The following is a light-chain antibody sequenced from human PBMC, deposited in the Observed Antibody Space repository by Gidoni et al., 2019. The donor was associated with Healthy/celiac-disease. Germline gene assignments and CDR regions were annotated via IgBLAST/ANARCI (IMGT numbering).Light chain of an antibody. CDR1: QSISSY. V-gene: IGKV1-39*01. CDR2: AAS. Sequence: DIQMTQSPSSLSASVGDRVTINCRASQSISSYLNWYQQKPGKAPKLLIYAASSLQSGVPSRFSGSGSGTDFTLTISSLQPEDFATYYCQQSYSTLITFGQXTRLEIK. CDR3: QQSYSTLIT. J-gene: IGKJ5*01.